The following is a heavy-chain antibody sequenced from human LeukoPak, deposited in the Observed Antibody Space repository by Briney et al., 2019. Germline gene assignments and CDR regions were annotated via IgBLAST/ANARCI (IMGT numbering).Heavy chain of an antibody. Sequence: ARGSLRLSCAGSGFTFTRFWMHWVRQAPGKGLVWVSRINVEGTTTTYADSVEGRFTISRDENTLYLQMNHLRVDDTAVYYCTRGGEEPFDYWGQGTLVTVSS. J-gene: IGHJ4*02. D-gene: IGHD3-10*01. CDR1: GFTFTRFW. CDR2: INVEGTTT. V-gene: IGHV3-74*01. CDR3: TRGGEEPFDY.